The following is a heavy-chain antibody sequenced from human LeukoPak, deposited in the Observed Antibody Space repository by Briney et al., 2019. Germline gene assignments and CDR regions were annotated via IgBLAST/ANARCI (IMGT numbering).Heavy chain of an antibody. V-gene: IGHV4-34*01. D-gene: IGHD2-21*02. CDR2: INHSGST. J-gene: IGHJ3*02. CDR3: ARKTTAGPTKAAFDI. CDR1: GGSFSGYY. Sequence: SETLSLTCAVYGGSFSGYYWSWIRQPPGKGLEWIGEINHSGSTNYNPSLKSRVTISVDTSKNQFSLKLSSVTAVDTAVYYCARKTTAGPTKAAFDIWGQGTMVAVST.